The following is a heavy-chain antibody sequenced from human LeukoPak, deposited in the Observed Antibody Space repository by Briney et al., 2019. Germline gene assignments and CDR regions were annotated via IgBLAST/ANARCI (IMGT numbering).Heavy chain of an antibody. V-gene: IGHV1-18*01. CDR2: INTYNGNT. D-gene: IGHD1-1*01. J-gene: IGHJ6*02. CDR3: ARDWKITPLQYYGMDV. CDR1: GYTFTSYG. Sequence: ASVKVTCKASGYTFTSYGIGWVRQAPGQGLEWMGWINTYNGNTNYARKVQGRVTITTDTSTSTAYMELRSLTSDDTAVYYCARDWKITPLQYYGMDVWGQGTTVTVSS.